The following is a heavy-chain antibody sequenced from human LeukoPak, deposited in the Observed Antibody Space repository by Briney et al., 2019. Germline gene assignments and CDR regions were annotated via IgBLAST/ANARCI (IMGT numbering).Heavy chain of an antibody. Sequence: PGRSLRLSCAASGFTFSSYGMHWVRQAPGKGLEWVAFIRYDGSNKYYADSVKGRFTISRDNSKNTLYLQMNSLRAEDTAVYYCAKRIQSAMATGYWGQGTLVTVSS. CDR3: AKRIQSAMATGY. CDR1: GFTFSSYG. CDR2: IRYDGSNK. V-gene: IGHV3-30*02. D-gene: IGHD5-18*01. J-gene: IGHJ4*02.